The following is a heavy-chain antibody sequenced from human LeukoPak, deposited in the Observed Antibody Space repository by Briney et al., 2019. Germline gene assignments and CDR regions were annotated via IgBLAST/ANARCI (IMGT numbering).Heavy chain of an antibody. CDR2: VYYNGNT. J-gene: IGHJ3*01. V-gene: IGHV4-59*08. CDR1: GGPIDNDY. Sequence: PSETLSLTCTVSGGPIDNDYWSWIRQPPGEGLEWIGNVYYNGNTNTNPSLRSRVTISIDTSKNQFFLNLNSVTAADTAVYYCARRMGSHYVTDTFDLWGQGTMVTVSS. CDR3: ARRMGSHYVTDTFDL. D-gene: IGHD3-10*02.